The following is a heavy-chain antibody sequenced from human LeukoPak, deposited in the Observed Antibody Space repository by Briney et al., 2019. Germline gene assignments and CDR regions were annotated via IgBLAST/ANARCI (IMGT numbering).Heavy chain of an antibody. Sequence: GASVKVSCKASEYTFSVYHIHWVRQAPGQGLEWMGWINPNSGGTNYAQKFQGRVTMTGDTSISTAYMELSRLRSDDTAVYYCAGAEGSCNKRLDYWGQGTLVTVSS. V-gene: IGHV1-2*02. CDR1: EYTFSVYH. CDR2: INPNSGGT. J-gene: IGHJ4*02. CDR3: AGAEGSCNKRLDY. D-gene: IGHD1/OR15-1a*01.